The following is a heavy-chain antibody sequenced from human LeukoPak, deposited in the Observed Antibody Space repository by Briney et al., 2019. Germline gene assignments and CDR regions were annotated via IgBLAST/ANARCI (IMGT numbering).Heavy chain of an antibody. J-gene: IGHJ4*02. Sequence: GGSLRLSCAVSGIALSNYGMSWVRQAPGKGLEWVAGISDSGGRTNYADSVKGRFTISRDSSTNTLYLQLSSLRAEDTAIYYCARGGSVFAYFFDYWGQGTLVTVSS. CDR1: GIALSNYG. D-gene: IGHD3-10*01. V-gene: IGHV3-23*01. CDR3: ARGGSVFAYFFDY. CDR2: ISDSGGRT.